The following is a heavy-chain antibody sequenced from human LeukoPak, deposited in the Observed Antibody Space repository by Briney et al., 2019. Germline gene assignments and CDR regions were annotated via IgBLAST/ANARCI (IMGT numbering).Heavy chain of an antibody. CDR3: AKDQVSGYCYDSSGYYDY. CDR1: GFTFSSYG. V-gene: IGHV3-30*18. CDR2: ISYDGSNK. J-gene: IGHJ4*02. Sequence: PGRSLRLSCAASGFTFSSYGMHWVRQAPGKGLEWVAVISYDGSNKYYADSVKGRFTISRDNSKNTLYLQMNSLRAEDTAVYYCAKDQVSGYCYDSSGYYDYWGQGTLVTVSS. D-gene: IGHD3-22*01.